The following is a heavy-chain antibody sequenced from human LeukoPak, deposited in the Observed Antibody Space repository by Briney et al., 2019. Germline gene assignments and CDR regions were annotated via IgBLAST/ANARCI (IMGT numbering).Heavy chain of an antibody. Sequence: PSETLSLTCTVSGGSITRGTSYWSWIRQPGGKGLEWIGRIYHSGSTNYSPSLKSRVTISIDTSKNQFSLKLSSVTAADTAVYYCARGDDDGDHRGLHWFDPWGRGTLVTVSS. CDR3: ARGDDDGDHRGLHWFDP. J-gene: IGHJ5*02. D-gene: IGHD4-17*01. CDR2: IYHSGST. CDR1: GGSITRGTSY. V-gene: IGHV4-61*02.